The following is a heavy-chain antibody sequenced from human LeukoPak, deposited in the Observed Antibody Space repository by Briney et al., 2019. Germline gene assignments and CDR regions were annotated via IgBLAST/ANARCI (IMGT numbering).Heavy chain of an antibody. D-gene: IGHD1-26*01. V-gene: IGHV4-59*08. CDR1: GGSLSPYY. J-gene: IGHJ1*01. CDR3: ARLDSGDHGNIPH. Sequence: PSETLSLTCTVSGGSLSPYYWTWIRQPPRKGLEWIGYIYHTGTTRYNPSLNSRVTISVETSKNPFSLRLNSVTAADTAIYYCARLDSGDHGNIPHWGQGTLVTVSS. CDR2: IYHTGTT.